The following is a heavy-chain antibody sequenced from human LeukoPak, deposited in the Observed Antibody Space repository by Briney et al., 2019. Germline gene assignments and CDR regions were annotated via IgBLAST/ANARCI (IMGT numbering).Heavy chain of an antibody. CDR2: INPNSGGT. D-gene: IGHD6-13*01. J-gene: IGHJ6*03. Sequence: GASVTVSCKASGYTFTVYYMHWVRQAPGQGLEWMGWINPNSGGTNYAQKFQGRVTMTRDTSISTAYMELSRLRSDDTAVYYCAREGAAAGTYYYYMDVWGKGTTVTVSS. CDR3: AREGAAAGTYYYYMDV. CDR1: GYTFTVYY. V-gene: IGHV1-2*02.